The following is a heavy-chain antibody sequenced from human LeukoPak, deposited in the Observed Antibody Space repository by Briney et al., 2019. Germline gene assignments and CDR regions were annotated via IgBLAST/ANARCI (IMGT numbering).Heavy chain of an antibody. V-gene: IGHV4-4*07. J-gene: IGHJ2*01. CDR1: GGSISSYY. Sequence: PSETLSLTCTVSGGSISSYYWSWIRQPAGKGLEWIGRIYTSGSTNYNPSLKSRVTMSVDTSKNQFSLKLSSVTAADTAVYYCARAPLLVVVANWYFDLWGRGTLVTVSS. CDR2: IYTSGST. D-gene: IGHD2-21*01. CDR3: ARAPLLVVVANWYFDL.